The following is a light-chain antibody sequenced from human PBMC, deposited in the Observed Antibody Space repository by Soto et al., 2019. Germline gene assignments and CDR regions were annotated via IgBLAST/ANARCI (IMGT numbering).Light chain of an antibody. J-gene: IGKJ1*01. CDR2: KAS. Sequence: DIQMTQSPSTLSASVGDRVTITCRASQSISSWLAWYQQKPGKAPKLLIYKASTLHSGVPSRVSGRGSGTDFTLAISSLQTDASATYYCQQTNAHWTFCQATKRAIK. CDR3: QQTNAHWT. CDR1: QSISSW. V-gene: IGKV1-5*03.